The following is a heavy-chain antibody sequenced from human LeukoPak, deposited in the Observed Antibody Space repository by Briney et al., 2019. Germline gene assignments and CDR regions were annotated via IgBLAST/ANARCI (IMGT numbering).Heavy chain of an antibody. J-gene: IGHJ6*03. CDR1: GGTFSSYA. Sequence: SVKVSCKASGGTFSSYAISWVRQAPGQGLEWMGGIIPIFGTTNYAQKFQDRVTITADKSTSTAYMELSSLRSEDTAVYYCARVVGLTGYSSSWYSGYYYYMDVWGKGTTVTVSS. D-gene: IGHD6-13*01. V-gene: IGHV1-69*06. CDR3: ARVVGLTGYSSSWYSGYYYYMDV. CDR2: IIPIFGTT.